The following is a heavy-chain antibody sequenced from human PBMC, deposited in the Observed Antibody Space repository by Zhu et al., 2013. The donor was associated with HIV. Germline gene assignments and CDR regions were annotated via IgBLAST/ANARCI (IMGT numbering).Heavy chain of an antibody. J-gene: IGHJ6*02. D-gene: IGHD3-10*01. CDR1: GYTFSTYA. CDR2: INAGNGNT. CDR3: ARSRSMVRGIMINNGMDV. Sequence: QVQLVQSGAEVKKPGASVKVSCKASGYTFSTYAIHWMRQAPGQRLEWMGWINAGNGNTKYSRRFQGRVAITRDASANTAYMELSSPRSEDTAVYYCARSRSMVRGIMINNGMDVWGQGTTVTVSS. V-gene: IGHV1-3*01.